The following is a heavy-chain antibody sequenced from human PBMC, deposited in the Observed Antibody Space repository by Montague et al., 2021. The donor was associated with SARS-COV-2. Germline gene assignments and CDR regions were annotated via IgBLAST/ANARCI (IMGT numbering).Heavy chain of an antibody. CDR1: GGSFSTYS. CDR2: IHHGGST. CDR3: ARLGDGVVPSPILGVGPYYSYYYMDV. V-gene: IGHV4-34*01. Sequence: SETLSLTCAVHGGSFSTYSWNWIRQPPGKGLEWIGEIHHGGSTNYNPSLKSRFTISSDTSKNQLSLKLTSVAAADTAVYYCARLGDGVVPSPILGVGPYYSYYYMDVWGKGTTVTVSS. J-gene: IGHJ6*03. D-gene: IGHD3-10*01.